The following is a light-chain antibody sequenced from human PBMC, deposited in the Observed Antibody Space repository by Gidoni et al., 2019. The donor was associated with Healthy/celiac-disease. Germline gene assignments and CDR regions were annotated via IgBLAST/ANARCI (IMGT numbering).Light chain of an antibody. CDR3: QQTSTFALT. V-gene: IGKV1-12*01. Sequence: DIQKTQSPSSVSASVGDRVSTTCRPRQGISNRLAWYQQKPGQAPKLLVSAASSLQSGVPSRFSGSGSGTDFTLTISSLQPEDFATYYCQQTSTFALTFGGGTKVEIK. J-gene: IGKJ4*01. CDR2: AAS. CDR1: QGISNR.